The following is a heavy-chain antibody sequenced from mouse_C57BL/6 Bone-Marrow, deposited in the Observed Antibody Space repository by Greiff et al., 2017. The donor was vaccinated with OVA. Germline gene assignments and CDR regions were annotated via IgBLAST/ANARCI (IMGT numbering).Heavy chain of an antibody. CDR2: IDPENGDT. CDR3: TSYGNFDY. J-gene: IGHJ2*01. V-gene: IGHV14-4*01. CDR1: GFNIKDDY. Sequence: EVQLVESGAELVRPAPSFKLSCTASGFNIKDDYMHWVKQRPEQGLEWIGWIDPENGDTEYASKFQGKATITADTSSNTAYLQLSSLTSEDTAVYYCTSYGNFDYWGQGTTLTVSS. D-gene: IGHD2-1*01.